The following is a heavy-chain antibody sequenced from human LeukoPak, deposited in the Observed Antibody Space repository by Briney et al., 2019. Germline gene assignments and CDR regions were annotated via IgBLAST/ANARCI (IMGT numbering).Heavy chain of an antibody. D-gene: IGHD7-27*01. CDR1: GFTFSDYD. J-gene: IGHJ4*02. CDR3: TRDLVPAGDLPGDFDY. Sequence: GGSLRLSCAASGFTFSDYDMSWIRQAPGKGLEWISHISSSNMIYYADSVKGRFTISRDNAKNSLYLQMNSLRAEDTAVYYCTRDLVPAGDLPGDFDYWGQGTLVTVSS. V-gene: IGHV3-11*01. CDR2: ISSSNMI.